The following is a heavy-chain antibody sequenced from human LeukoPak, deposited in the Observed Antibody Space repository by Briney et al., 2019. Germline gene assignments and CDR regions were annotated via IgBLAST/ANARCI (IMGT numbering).Heavy chain of an antibody. Sequence: PGGSLRLSCVGSGSRFSSFAMSWVRQAPGKGLEWVSGLSGSGGATYYIDPAKGRFSISRDNSKNTMYLQMTNLRAEDTAVYYCAKDYGDFGSSYFCAFDVWGPGTMVTVSS. D-gene: IGHD3-3*01. CDR3: AKDYGDFGSSYFCAFDV. CDR1: GSRFSSFA. J-gene: IGHJ3*01. V-gene: IGHV3-23*01. CDR2: LSGSGGAT.